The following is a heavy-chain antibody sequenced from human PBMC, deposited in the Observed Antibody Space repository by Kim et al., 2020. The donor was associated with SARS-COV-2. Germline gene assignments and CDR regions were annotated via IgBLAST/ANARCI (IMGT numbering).Heavy chain of an antibody. V-gene: IGHV3-53*01. J-gene: IGHJ4*02. D-gene: IGHD3-10*01. Sequence: VKSRFTISRDKSTQTLCLQMNSLRAEDTAVYYCARGGGDYYGSRSNSFDYWGQGTLVTVSS. CDR3: ARGGGDYYGSRSNSFDY.